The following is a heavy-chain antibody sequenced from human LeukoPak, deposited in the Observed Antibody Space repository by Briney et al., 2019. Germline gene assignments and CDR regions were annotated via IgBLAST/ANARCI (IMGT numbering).Heavy chain of an antibody. CDR3: ARVAGYCDSTSNCYSDY. D-gene: IGHD2-2*01. CDR2: ISSSSSNL. CDR1: GFTFNIYT. V-gene: IGHV3-21*01. J-gene: IGHJ4*02. Sequence: GGSLRLSRAASGFTFNIYTMNWVRQSPGKGLEWVSSISSSSSNLYYADSVKGRFTISRDNAKNSLYLQMNSLRAEDTAVYYCARVAGYCDSTSNCYSDYWGQGTLVTVSS.